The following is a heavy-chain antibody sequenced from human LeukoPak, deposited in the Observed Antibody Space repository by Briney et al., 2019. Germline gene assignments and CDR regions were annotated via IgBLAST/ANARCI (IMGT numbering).Heavy chain of an antibody. CDR3: ARYPWLKGDYYFDY. CDR1: GGSISSSSYY. V-gene: IGHV4-39*01. D-gene: IGHD3-16*01. CDR2: IYYSGST. J-gene: IGHJ4*02. Sequence: SETLSLTCTVSGGSISSSSYYWGWIRQPPGKELEWIGSIYYSGSTYYNPSLKSRVTISVDTSKNQFSLKLSSVTAADTAVYYCARYPWLKGDYYFDYWGQGTLVTVSS.